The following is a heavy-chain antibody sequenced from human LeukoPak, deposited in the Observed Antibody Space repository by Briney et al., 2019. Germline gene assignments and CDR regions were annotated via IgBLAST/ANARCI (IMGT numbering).Heavy chain of an antibody. CDR1: AFTLGDWY. J-gene: IGHJ4*02. V-gene: IGHV3-11*01. CDR2: ISNIGTTT. CDR3: ACDFRYLGHDF. D-gene: IGHD2-21*02. Sequence: GGSLRLSCTASAFTLGDWYMSWIRQAPGKGLEWISYISNIGTTTYYAESVKGRFTITRDNAKNSLYLQMNSLRAEDAAVYYCACDFRYLGHDFWGQGTLVTVSS.